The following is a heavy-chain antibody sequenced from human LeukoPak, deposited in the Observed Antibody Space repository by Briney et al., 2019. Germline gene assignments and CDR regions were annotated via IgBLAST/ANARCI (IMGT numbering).Heavy chain of an antibody. J-gene: IGHJ4*02. CDR2: ISAYNGNT. CDR1: GYTFTSYG. V-gene: IGHV1-18*01. D-gene: IGHD3-22*01. Sequence: GASVKVSCKASGYTFTSYGISWVRQAPGQGLEWMGWISAYNGNTNYAQKLQGRVTMTTDTPTSTAYMELRSLRSDDTAVYYCARDQDYYDSSGYYYTSDYWGQGTLVTVSS. CDR3: ARDQDYYDSSGYYYTSDY.